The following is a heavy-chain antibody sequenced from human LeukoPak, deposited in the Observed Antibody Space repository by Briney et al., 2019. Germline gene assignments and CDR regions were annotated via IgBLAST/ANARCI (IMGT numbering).Heavy chain of an antibody. J-gene: IGHJ4*02. CDR1: GFNFIDYT. CDR3: AKDVLLVSGSGSYCDY. Sequence: PGGSLRLSCAASGFNFIDYTMNWVRQAPGKGLEWVSSITSTGRYIFYADSLKGRFTISRDNAKKSLYLQMNSPRAEDTALYYCAKDVLLVSGSGSYCDYWGQGTLVTVSS. CDR2: ITSTGRYI. V-gene: IGHV3-21*04. D-gene: IGHD3-10*01.